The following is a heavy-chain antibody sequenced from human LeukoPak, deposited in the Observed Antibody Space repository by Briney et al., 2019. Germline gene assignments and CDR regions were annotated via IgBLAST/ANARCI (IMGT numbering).Heavy chain of an antibody. CDR3: AREGMAGYSYGPQRTFEY. Sequence: GGSLRLSCAASGFTFSSYGMHWVRQAPGKGLEWVAFIRYDGSNKYYADSVKGRFTISRDNSKNTLYLQMNSLRAEDTAVYYCAREGMAGYSYGPQRTFEYWGQGTLVTVSS. D-gene: IGHD5-18*01. J-gene: IGHJ4*02. CDR1: GFTFSSYG. V-gene: IGHV3-30*02. CDR2: IRYDGSNK.